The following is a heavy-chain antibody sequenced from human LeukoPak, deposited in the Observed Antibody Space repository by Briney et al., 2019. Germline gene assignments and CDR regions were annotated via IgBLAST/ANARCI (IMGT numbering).Heavy chain of an antibody. CDR3: AITTTEKGV. CDR1: GYSISSGYY. CDR2: IYHSGST. J-gene: IGHJ6*04. V-gene: IGHV4-38-2*02. D-gene: IGHD4-17*01. Sequence: SETLSLTCTVSGYSISSGYYWGWIRQPPGKGLEWIGSIYHSGSTYYNPSLKSRVTISVDTSKNQFSLKLSSVTAADTAVYYCAITTTEKGVWGKGTTVTVSS.